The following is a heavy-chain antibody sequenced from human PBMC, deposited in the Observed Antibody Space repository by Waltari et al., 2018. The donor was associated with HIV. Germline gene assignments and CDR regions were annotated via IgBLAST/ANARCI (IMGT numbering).Heavy chain of an antibody. J-gene: IGHJ3*01. V-gene: IGHV3-7*01. CDR2: MKHDGSEK. CDR1: GFSFSSFC. CDR3: SRLSYHAFDL. Sequence: EVQLVESGGDLVQPGGSLRLSCPASGFSFSSFCMSWVRQAPGKGLEWVASMKHDGSEKYYVDSVKGRFTISRDNAKNSLFLQMDSLRAEDTALYYCSRLSYHAFDLWGQGTMVTVSS. D-gene: IGHD3-16*02.